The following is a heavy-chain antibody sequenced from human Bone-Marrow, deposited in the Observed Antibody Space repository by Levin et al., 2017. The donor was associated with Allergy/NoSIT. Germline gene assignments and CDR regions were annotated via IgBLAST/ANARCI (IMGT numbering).Heavy chain of an antibody. D-gene: IGHD3-10*01. V-gene: IGHV4-39*01. CDR1: GGSISSSSYY. CDR3: ARVLLWFGELNYYYYMDV. Sequence: TSETLSLTCTVSGGSISSSSYYWGWIRQPPGKGLEWIGSIYYSGSTYYNPSLKSRVTISVDTSKNQFSLKLSSVTAADTAVYYCARVLLWFGELNYYYYMDVWGKGTTVTVSS. J-gene: IGHJ6*03. CDR2: IYYSGST.